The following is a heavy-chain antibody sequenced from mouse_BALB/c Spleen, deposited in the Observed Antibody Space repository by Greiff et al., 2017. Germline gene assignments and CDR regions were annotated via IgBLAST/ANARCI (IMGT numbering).Heavy chain of an antibody. D-gene: IGHD1-2*01. V-gene: IGHV5-6-3*01. Sequence: DVQLVESGGGLVQPGGSLKLSCAASGFTFSSYGMSWVRQTPDKRLELVATINSNGGSTYYPDSVKGRFTISRDNAKNTLYLQMSSLKSEDTAMYYCARDYYGYLYAMDYWGQGTSVTVSS. J-gene: IGHJ4*01. CDR1: GFTFSSYG. CDR3: ARDYYGYLYAMDY. CDR2: INSNGGST.